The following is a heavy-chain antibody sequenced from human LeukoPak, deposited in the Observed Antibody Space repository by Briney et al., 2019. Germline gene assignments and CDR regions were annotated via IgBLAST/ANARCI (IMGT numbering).Heavy chain of an antibody. CDR3: ARDWGEGIAAHHDY. V-gene: IGHV3-21*01. Sequence: PGGSLRLSCATSGFTFSSYSMKWVRQAPGKGLEWVSSISSSSSYIYYADSVKGRFTISRDNAKNSLYLQMNSLRAEDTAVYYCARDWGEGIAAHHDYWGQGTLVTVSS. J-gene: IGHJ4*02. D-gene: IGHD6-13*01. CDR1: GFTFSSYS. CDR2: ISSSSSYI.